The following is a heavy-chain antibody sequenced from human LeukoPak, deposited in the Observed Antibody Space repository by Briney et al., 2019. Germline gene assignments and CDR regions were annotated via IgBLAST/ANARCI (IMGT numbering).Heavy chain of an antibody. CDR1: GFTVSSNY. J-gene: IGHJ4*02. D-gene: IGHD5-12*01. Sequence: GVSLRLSCAASGFTVSSNYMSWARQAPGKGLEWVSVIYGSGSTYYTDSVKGRFTISRDNSKNTLYLQMNSLRAGDTAVYYCARETSGSAGYWGQGTLVTVSS. CDR2: IYGSGST. V-gene: IGHV3-53*01. CDR3: ARETSGSAGY.